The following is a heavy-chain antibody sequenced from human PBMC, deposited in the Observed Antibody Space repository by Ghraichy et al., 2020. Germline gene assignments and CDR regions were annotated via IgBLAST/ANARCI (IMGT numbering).Heavy chain of an antibody. CDR2: INHSGST. Sequence: SETLSLTCAVYGGSFSGYYWSWIRQPPGKGLEWIGEINHSGSTNYNPSLKSRVTISVDTSKNQFSLKLSSVTAADTAVYYCARGFRWVAAAGTAALDYWGQGTLVTVSS. D-gene: IGHD6-13*01. J-gene: IGHJ4*02. V-gene: IGHV4-34*01. CDR3: ARGFRWVAAAGTAALDY. CDR1: GGSFSGYY.